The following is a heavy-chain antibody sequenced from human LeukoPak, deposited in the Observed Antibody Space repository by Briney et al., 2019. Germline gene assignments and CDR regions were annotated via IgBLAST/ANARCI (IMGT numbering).Heavy chain of an antibody. Sequence: SETLSLTCAVYGGSYSGYYWSWIRQPPGKGLEWIGEINHSGSTNYNPSLKSRVTISVDTSKNQFSLKLSSVTAADTAVYYCARRFDPWGQGTLVTVSS. CDR3: ARRFDP. J-gene: IGHJ5*02. CDR2: INHSGST. CDR1: GGSYSGYY. V-gene: IGHV4-34*01.